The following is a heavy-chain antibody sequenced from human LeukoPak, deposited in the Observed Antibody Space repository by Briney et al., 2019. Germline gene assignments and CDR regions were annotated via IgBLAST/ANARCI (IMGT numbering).Heavy chain of an antibody. CDR3: ARGGGHYYDSSGYLPDWFDP. CDR1: GVSISSYY. D-gene: IGHD3-22*01. Sequence: SQTLSLTCTVSGVSISSYYWSWIRQPAGQGLEWIGRIYTSGGTNYNPSLKSRVTMSVDTSKNQFSLKLSSVTAADTAVYYCARGGGHYYDSSGYLPDWFDPWGQGTLVTVSS. V-gene: IGHV4-4*07. CDR2: IYTSGGT. J-gene: IGHJ5*02.